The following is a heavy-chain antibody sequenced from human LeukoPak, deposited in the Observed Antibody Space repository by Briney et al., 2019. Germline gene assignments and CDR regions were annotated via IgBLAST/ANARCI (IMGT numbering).Heavy chain of an antibody. V-gene: IGHV1-18*01. CDR2: ISAYNGNT. D-gene: IGHD3-22*01. CDR3: ARDQPITMIVVVTRLDI. CDR1: GGTFSSYA. J-gene: IGHJ3*02. Sequence: ASVKVSCKASGGTFSSYAISWVRQAPGQGLEWMGWISAYNGNTNYAQKLQGRVTMTTDTSTSTAYMELRSLRSDDTAVYYCARDQPITMIVVVTRLDIWGQGTMVTVSS.